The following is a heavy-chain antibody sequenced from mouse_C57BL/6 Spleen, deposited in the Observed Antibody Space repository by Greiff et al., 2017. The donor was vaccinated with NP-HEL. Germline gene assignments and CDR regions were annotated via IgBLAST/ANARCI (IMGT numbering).Heavy chain of an antibody. J-gene: IGHJ3*01. CDR3: ARRNYVFAY. CDR1: GFTFSSYG. V-gene: IGHV5-6*02. CDR2: ISSGGSYT. D-gene: IGHD2-1*01. Sequence: EVNLVESGGDLVKPGGSLKLSCAASGFTFSSYGMSWVRQTPDKRLEWVATISSGGSYTYYPDSVKGRFTISRDNAKNTLYLQMSSLKSEDTAMYYGARRNYVFAYWGQGTLVTVSA.